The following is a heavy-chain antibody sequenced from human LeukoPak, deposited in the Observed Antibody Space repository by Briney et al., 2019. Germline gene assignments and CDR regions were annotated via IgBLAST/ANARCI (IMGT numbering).Heavy chain of an antibody. V-gene: IGHV3-30*03. Sequence: GSLRLSCAASGFTFSSYGMHWVCQAPGKGLEWVAVISYDGSNKYYADSVKGRFTISRDNSKNTLYLQMNSLKTEDTAVYYCTTLSTLPIVVVITHSDAFDIWGQGTMVTVSS. D-gene: IGHD3-22*01. J-gene: IGHJ3*02. CDR1: GFTFSSYG. CDR3: TTLSTLPIVVVITHSDAFDI. CDR2: ISYDGSNK.